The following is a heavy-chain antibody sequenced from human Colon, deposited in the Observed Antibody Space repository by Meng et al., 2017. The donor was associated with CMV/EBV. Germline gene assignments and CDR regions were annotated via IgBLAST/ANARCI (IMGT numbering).Heavy chain of an antibody. J-gene: IGHJ4*02. CDR2: INPITGGT. Sequence: QVWLVESGAEVKKPGASVKVSCKASGYPFTGYFMYWVRQAPGQGLEWLGVINPITGGTNYAQKFQGRVTMTRDTSMNTAYMELSRLRSDDTAVYYCASLSGGDFDYWGQGTLVTVSS. V-gene: IGHV1-2*02. CDR1: GYPFTGYF. D-gene: IGHD1-26*01. CDR3: ASLSGGDFDY.